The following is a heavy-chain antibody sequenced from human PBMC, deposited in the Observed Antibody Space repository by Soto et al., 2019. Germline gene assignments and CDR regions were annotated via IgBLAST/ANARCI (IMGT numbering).Heavy chain of an antibody. CDR1: GGSISSGDYY. J-gene: IGHJ5*02. Sequence: QVQLQESGPGLVKPSQTLSLTCTVSGGSISSGDYYWSWIRQPPGKGLEWIGYIYYSGSTYYNPSLKSRVTISVDSSKNQFSLKLSSVTAADTAVYYCARGLTIFGVVIIRGGNWFDPWGQGTLVTVSS. V-gene: IGHV4-30-4*01. CDR3: ARGLTIFGVVIIRGGNWFDP. D-gene: IGHD3-3*01. CDR2: IYYSGST.